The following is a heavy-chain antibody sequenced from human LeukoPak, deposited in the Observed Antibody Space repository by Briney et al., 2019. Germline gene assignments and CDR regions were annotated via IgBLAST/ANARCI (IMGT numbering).Heavy chain of an antibody. CDR3: ARDRIPVIAAAGTNSVDY. Sequence: ASVKFSCKASGYPFTSYDMHSGPDAPGPALDLISIINPSGGSTSYAQKFQGRVTMTRATSTSTVYMELSSLRSEDTAVYYCARDRIPVIAAAGTNSVDYWGQGTLVTVSS. V-gene: IGHV1-46*03. CDR2: INPSGGST. J-gene: IGHJ4*02. D-gene: IGHD6-13*01. CDR1: GYPFTSYD.